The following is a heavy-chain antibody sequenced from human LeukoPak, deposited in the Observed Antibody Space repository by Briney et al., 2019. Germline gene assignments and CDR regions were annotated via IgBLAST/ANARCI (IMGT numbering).Heavy chain of an antibody. CDR3: AKGDYSSSWYDRDYFDS. D-gene: IGHD6-13*01. CDR1: GFVFDDYA. CDR2: ISWNSDTI. J-gene: IGHJ4*02. Sequence: GRSLRLSCVASGFVFDDYAMHWVRQAPGKGLEWVSGISWNSDTIGYADSVKGRFTISRDNAKNSLYLQMNSLGGEDTALYYCAKGDYSSSWYDRDYFDSWGQGTLVTVSS. V-gene: IGHV3-9*01.